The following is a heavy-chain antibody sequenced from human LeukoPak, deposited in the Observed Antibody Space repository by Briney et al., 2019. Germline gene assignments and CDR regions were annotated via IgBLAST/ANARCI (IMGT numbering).Heavy chain of an antibody. V-gene: IGHV3-23*01. CDR1: GFTFSSHG. CDR2: ITGSGGNR. J-gene: IGHJ3*02. Sequence: GETLRLSCAAPGFTFSSHGMNWVRQAPGKGLEWVSGITGSGGNRYYADSVKGRFTISRDNSKNSLYLQMNSLRAEDTAVYYCARARSDAFDIWGQGTMVTVSS. D-gene: IGHD3-3*01. CDR3: ARARSDAFDI.